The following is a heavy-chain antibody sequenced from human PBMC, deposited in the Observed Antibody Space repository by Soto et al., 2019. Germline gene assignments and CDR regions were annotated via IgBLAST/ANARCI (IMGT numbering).Heavy chain of an antibody. J-gene: IGHJ4*02. CDR1: GFSFSSYS. CDR3: ARSIVGSPFDY. V-gene: IGHV3-21*01. Sequence: EVQLVESGGGLVKPGGSLRLSCAASGFSFSSYSMGWVRQAPGKGLEWVSVIDSSSSYIFHADSVKGRFTISRDNAEKSLYLQMNSLRAEDTAEYYCARSIVGSPFDYWGQGTLVTVSS. CDR2: IDSSSSYI. D-gene: IGHD6-6*01.